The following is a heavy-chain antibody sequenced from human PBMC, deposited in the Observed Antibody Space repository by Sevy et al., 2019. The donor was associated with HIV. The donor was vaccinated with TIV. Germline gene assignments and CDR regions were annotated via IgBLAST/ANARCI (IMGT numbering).Heavy chain of an antibody. Sequence: GGSLRLSCAASGFTFSSYWMSWVRQAPGKGLEWVANIKQDGSEKYYVDSVKGRFTISRDNAKNSLYLQMNRLRAEDTAVYYCARGVVVVVAARLYYYGMDVWGQGTTVTVSS. V-gene: IGHV3-7*01. CDR1: GFTFSSYW. D-gene: IGHD2-15*01. CDR2: IKQDGSEK. J-gene: IGHJ6*02. CDR3: ARGVVVVVAARLYYYGMDV.